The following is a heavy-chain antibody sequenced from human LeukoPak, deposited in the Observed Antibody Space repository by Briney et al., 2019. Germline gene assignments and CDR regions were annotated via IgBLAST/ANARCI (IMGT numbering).Heavy chain of an antibody. CDR2: ISYDGSNK. D-gene: IGHD3-10*01. J-gene: IGHJ5*02. CDR1: GFTFSSYA. V-gene: IGHV3-30*04. Sequence: GGSLRLSCAASGFTFSSYAMRWVRQAPGKGLEWVAVISYDGSNKYYADSVKGRFTISRDNSKNTLYLQMNSLRAEDTAVYYCARRRMVRGVIHWFDPWGQGTLVTVSS. CDR3: ARRRMVRGVIHWFDP.